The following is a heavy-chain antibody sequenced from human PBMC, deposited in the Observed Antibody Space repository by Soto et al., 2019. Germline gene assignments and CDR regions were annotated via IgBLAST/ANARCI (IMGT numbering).Heavy chain of an antibody. CDR1: GGSISSYY. CDR2: IYYSGST. J-gene: IGHJ3*02. CDR3: ERGRQQLVNHDAFDI. V-gene: IGHV4-59*01. D-gene: IGHD6-13*01. Sequence: QVQLQESGPGLVKPSETLSLTCTVSGGSISSYYWSWIRQPPGKGLEWIGYIYYSGSTNYNPSLKSRVTISVDTSKNKFSLKLSSVTAADTAGYYCERGRQQLVNHDAFDIWGQGTMVTVSS.